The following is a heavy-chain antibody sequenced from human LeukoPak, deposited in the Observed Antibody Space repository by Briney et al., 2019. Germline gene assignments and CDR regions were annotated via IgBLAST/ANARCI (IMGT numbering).Heavy chain of an antibody. Sequence: GSLRLSCAASGFTFSSYSMNWVRQAPGKGLEWVSYISSSSSTIYYADSVKGRFTISRDNAKNSLYLQMNSLRAEDTAVYYCAREGVTGFFPVFDYWGQGTLVTVSS. V-gene: IGHV3-48*01. D-gene: IGHD7-27*01. J-gene: IGHJ4*02. CDR3: AREGVTGFFPVFDY. CDR2: ISSSSSTI. CDR1: GFTFSSYS.